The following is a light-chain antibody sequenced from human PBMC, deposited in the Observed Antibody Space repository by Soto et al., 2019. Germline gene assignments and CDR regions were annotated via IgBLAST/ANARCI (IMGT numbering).Light chain of an antibody. CDR2: DAS. CDR3: QQYNSYLLT. CDR1: QSISSW. V-gene: IGKV1-5*01. Sequence: DIQMTQSPSTLSASVGDRVTITCRASQSISSWLAWYQQKPGKAPTLLIYDASSLESGFPSRFSGSGSGTEFTLTISSLQPDDFATYYCQQYNSYLLTFGGGTKVEIK. J-gene: IGKJ4*01.